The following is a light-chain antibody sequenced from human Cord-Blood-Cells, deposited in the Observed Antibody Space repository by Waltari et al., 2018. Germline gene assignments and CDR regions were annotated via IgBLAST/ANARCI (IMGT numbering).Light chain of an antibody. J-gene: IGKJ3*01. CDR2: AAS. Sequence: DIQLTQSRSSLSVSVGERVPITCRASQGISNYLAWYQQKPGKVPKLLIYAASTLQSGVPSRFSGSGSGTYFTLTISSLQPEDVATYYCQKYNSAPFTFGPGTKVDIK. CDR3: QKYNSAPFT. V-gene: IGKV1-27*01. CDR1: QGISNY.